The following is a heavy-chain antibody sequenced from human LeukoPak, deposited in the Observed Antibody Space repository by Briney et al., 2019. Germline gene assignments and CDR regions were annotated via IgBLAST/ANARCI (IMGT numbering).Heavy chain of an antibody. CDR3: ARSWTMVRGVIINNWFDP. D-gene: IGHD3-10*01. CDR2: IIPIFGTA. CDR1: GGTFSSYA. V-gene: IGHV1-69*13. J-gene: IGHJ5*02. Sequence: ASVKVSCKASGGTFSSYAISWVRQAPGQGLEWMGGIIPIFGTANYAQKFQGRVTITADESTSTAYMELSSLRSEDTAVYYCARSWTMVRGVIINNWFDPWGQGTLVTVSS.